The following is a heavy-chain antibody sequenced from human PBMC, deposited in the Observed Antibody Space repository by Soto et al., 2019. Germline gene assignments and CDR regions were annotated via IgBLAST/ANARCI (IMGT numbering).Heavy chain of an antibody. CDR2: ISSSSDYI. Sequence: GASLKISCAPFGFTFSCYSMNWVRQAPGKGLEWVSSISSSSDYIYYADSVKGRFTISRDNAKNSLYLQMNSLRAEDTAIYYCARDARCDLWGQGT. CDR3: ARDARCDL. J-gene: IGHJ5*02. V-gene: IGHV3-21*01. CDR1: GFTFSCYS.